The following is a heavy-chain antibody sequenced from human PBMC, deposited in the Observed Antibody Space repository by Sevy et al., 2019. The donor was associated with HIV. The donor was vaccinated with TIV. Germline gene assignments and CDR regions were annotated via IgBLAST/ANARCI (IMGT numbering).Heavy chain of an antibody. D-gene: IGHD6-19*01. J-gene: IGHJ5*02. CDR1: GYTFTSYG. V-gene: IGHV1-18*01. Sequence: ASVKVSCKASGYTFTSYGISWVRQAPGQGLEWMGWISDYNGNTNYAQKLQGRVTMTTDTSTSTAYMELRSLRSDDTAVYYCARAVGYSSGWYIGNWFDPWGQGTLVTVSS. CDR3: ARAVGYSSGWYIGNWFDP. CDR2: ISDYNGNT.